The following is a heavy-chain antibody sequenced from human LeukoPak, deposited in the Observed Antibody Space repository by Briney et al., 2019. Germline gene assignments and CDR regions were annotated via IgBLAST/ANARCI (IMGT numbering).Heavy chain of an antibody. CDR3: ARPNPTTLIVGATIEGLGAFDI. V-gene: IGHV5-51*01. D-gene: IGHD1-26*01. Sequence: GESLKISCKGSGYSFTSYWIGWVRQLPGKGLEWMGIIYPGDSDTRYSPSFQGQVTISADKSISTAYLQWSSLKASDAAMYYCARPNPTTLIVGATIEGLGAFDIWGQGTMVTVSS. CDR2: IYPGDSDT. J-gene: IGHJ3*02. CDR1: GYSFTSYW.